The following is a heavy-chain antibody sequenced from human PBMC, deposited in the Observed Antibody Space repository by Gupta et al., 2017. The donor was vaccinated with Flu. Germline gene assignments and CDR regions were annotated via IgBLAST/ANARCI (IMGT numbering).Heavy chain of an antibody. CDR1: VFSLIPIALG. CDR2: IYRNDDK. D-gene: IGHD3-3*01. J-gene: IGHJ3*01. Sequence: QIPFTVSGPTLVQPTQTLTLTCTFSVFSLIPIALGVGWIRQPPGKALEGLALIYRNDDKRYRPSLKSRHTITKDTSKNQVVLTMTNMDHVDTATYYCAHAVYDLRRGYDIDEFDFWGQGTMVTVSS. CDR3: AHAVYDLRRGYDIDEFDF. V-gene: IGHV2-5*01.